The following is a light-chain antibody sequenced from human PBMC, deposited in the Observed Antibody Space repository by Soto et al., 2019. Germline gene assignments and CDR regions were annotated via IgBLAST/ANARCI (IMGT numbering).Light chain of an antibody. J-gene: IGKJ5*01. CDR3: QQYDNLPIT. CDR2: DAS. V-gene: IGKV1-5*01. Sequence: DIHMTQSPFTLSASLGDRVTITFRASQTISSWLAWYQQIPGKAPKLLIYDASNLESGVPSRFSGSGSGTEFTLTISSLQPEDFAVYYCQQYDNLPITFGQGTRLEIK. CDR1: QTISSW.